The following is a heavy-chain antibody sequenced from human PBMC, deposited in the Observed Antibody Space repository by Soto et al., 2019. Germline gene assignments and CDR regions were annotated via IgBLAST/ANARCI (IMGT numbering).Heavy chain of an antibody. V-gene: IGHV1-69*13. Sequence: GASVKVSCKASGATFSSYAISWVRQAPGQGLEWMGGIIPIFGTANYAQKFQGRVTITADESTSTAYMELSSLRSEDTAVYYCAKAGDTAMAPGGPYYYYGMDVWGQGTTVTVS. J-gene: IGHJ6*02. D-gene: IGHD5-18*01. CDR1: GATFSSYA. CDR3: AKAGDTAMAPGGPYYYYGMDV. CDR2: IIPIFGTA.